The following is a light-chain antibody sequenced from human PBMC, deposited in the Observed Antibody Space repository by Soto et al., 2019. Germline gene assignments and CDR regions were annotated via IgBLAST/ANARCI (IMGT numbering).Light chain of an antibody. CDR3: QHFYRNSYI. J-gene: IGKJ2*01. CDR2: EVS. Sequence: DIQMTQSPSTLSASVGDRVTITCRASQTVIKWLAWYQQKAGKAPKLLIYEVSKLANGVPSRFSGSGSGTEFTLTISNLYHDDFATYYCQHFYRNSYIFGQGTKVEI. V-gene: IGKV1-5*03. CDR1: QTVIKW.